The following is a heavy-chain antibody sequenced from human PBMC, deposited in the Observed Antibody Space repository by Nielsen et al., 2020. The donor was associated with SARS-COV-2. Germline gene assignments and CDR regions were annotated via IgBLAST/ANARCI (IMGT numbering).Heavy chain of an antibody. J-gene: IGHJ6*02. V-gene: IGHV3-7*03. CDR2: IKQDGSEK. CDR3: VKDISYYYYYGMDV. CDR1: GFTFSSYW. Sequence: ESLKISCAASGFTFSSYWMSWVRQAPGKGLEWVANIKQDGSEKYYVDSVKGRFTISRDNAKNSLYLQMNSLRVEDTALYYCVKDISYYYYYGMDVWGQGTTVTVSS.